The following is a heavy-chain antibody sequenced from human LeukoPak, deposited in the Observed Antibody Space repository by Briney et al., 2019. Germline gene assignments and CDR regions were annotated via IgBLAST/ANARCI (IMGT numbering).Heavy chain of an antibody. D-gene: IGHD3-22*01. Sequence: ASVKVSCKASGYTFTSFGISWVRQAPGQGLEWMGWINPNSGGTNYAQKFQGRVTMTRDTSISTAYMELSRLRSDDTAVYYCARSDSMYAFDIWGQGTMVTVSS. CDR3: ARSDSMYAFDI. CDR2: INPNSGGT. CDR1: GYTFTSFG. V-gene: IGHV1-2*02. J-gene: IGHJ3*02.